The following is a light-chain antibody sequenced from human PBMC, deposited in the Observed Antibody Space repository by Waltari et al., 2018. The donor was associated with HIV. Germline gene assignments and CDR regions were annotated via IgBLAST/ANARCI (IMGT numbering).Light chain of an antibody. Sequence: SYVLTQPPSVSVAPGKTARITCGGNNIATKSVHWYQQKPGQAPVLVIYYDNDRPSGIPERVSGSNSWNTATLTISRVEAGDEADYYCQVWDSSSDHWVFGGGTQLTVL. CDR2: YDN. CDR1: NIATKS. J-gene: IGLJ3*02. CDR3: QVWDSSSDHWV. V-gene: IGLV3-21*04.